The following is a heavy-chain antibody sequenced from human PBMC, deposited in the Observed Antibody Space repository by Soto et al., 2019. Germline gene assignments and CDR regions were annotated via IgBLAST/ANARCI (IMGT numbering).Heavy chain of an antibody. V-gene: IGHV3-9*01. CDR2: ISWNSGSI. Sequence: EAQMEESGGGLVQPGRSLRLSCAASGFIFDDYAMHWVRQAPGKGLEWVAGISWNSGSIGYADSVKARFTISRDNAKNSLYLQMNSLRAEDTALYYCAKSSSRAHSYGMDVW. CDR3: AKSSSRAHSYGMDV. J-gene: IGHJ6*01. D-gene: IGHD6-13*01. CDR1: GFIFDDYA.